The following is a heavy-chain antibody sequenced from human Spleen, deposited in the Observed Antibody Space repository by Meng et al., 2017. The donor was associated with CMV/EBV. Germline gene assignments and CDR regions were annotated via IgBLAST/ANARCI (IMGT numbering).Heavy chain of an antibody. J-gene: IGHJ5*02. D-gene: IGHD3-3*01. Sequence: GESLKISCAASGFTFSSYEMNWVRQAPGKGLEWVAVISYDGSNKYYADSVRGRFTISRDNSKNTLYVQMNSLRPEDTAVYYCARDPQIFGVVNWLDPWGQGTLVTVSS. V-gene: IGHV3-30-3*01. CDR1: GFTFSSYE. CDR3: ARDPQIFGVVNWLDP. CDR2: ISYDGSNK.